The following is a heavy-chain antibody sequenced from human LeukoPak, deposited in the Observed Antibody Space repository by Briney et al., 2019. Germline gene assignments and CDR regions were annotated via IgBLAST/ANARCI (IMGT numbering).Heavy chain of an antibody. V-gene: IGHV4-4*07. CDR1: GGSISSYY. D-gene: IGHD3-22*01. J-gene: IGHJ4*02. CDR3: ASDQYYYVSSGYYPPPLGY. CDR2: IYTSGST. Sequence: SETLSLTCTVSGGSISSYYWSWIRQPAGKGLECVGRIYTSGSTNYNPSLKSRVTMSVDTSKNQFSLKLSSVTAADTAVYYCASDQYYYVSSGYYPPPLGYWGQGTLVTVSS.